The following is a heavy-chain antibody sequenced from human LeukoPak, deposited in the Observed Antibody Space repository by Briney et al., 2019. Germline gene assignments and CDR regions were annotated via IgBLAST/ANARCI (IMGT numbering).Heavy chain of an antibody. J-gene: IGHJ1*01. CDR3: VRPITQY. CDR1: GFIFDEYG. D-gene: IGHD5-24*01. CDR2: ISLNGGAT. Sequence: GGSLRLSCAASGFIFDEYGMSWVRQAPGKGLEWVAGISLNGGATGYADSVKGRFTISRDNAKNSLYLQMNSLRAEDTALYYCVRPITQYWGQGTLVTVSS. V-gene: IGHV3-20*04.